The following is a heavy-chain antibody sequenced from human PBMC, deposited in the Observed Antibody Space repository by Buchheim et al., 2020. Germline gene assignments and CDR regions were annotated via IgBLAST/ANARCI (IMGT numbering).Heavy chain of an antibody. J-gene: IGHJ2*01. CDR1: GYTFTGYY. Sequence: QVQLVQSGAEVKKPGASVKVSCKASGYTFTGYYMHWVRQAPGQGLEWMGWINPNSGGPNYAQKLQGRVTMTRDTSISTAYMELSRLRSDDTAVYYCASPVRGPARLLVWYFDLWGRGTL. CDR3: ASPVRGPARLLVWYFDL. V-gene: IGHV1-2*02. D-gene: IGHD6-6*01. CDR2: INPNSGGP.